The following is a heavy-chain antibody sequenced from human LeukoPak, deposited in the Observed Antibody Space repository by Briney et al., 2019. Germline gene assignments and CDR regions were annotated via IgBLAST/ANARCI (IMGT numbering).Heavy chain of an antibody. V-gene: IGHV1-24*01. J-gene: IGHJ4*02. CDR3: ATSDGYDYVWGSYRYSFDY. CDR1: GYTLTELS. Sequence: ASVKVSCKVSGYTLTELSMHWVRQAPGKGLEWMGGFDPEDSETIYAQKFQGRVTMTEDTSTDTAYMELSSLRSEDTAVYYCATSDGYDYVWGSYRYSFDYWGQGTLVTVSS. D-gene: IGHD3-16*02. CDR2: FDPEDSET.